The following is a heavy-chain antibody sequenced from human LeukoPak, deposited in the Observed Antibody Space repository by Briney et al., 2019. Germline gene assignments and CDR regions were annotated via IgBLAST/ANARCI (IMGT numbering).Heavy chain of an antibody. V-gene: IGHV3-74*01. J-gene: IGHJ4*02. CDR2: INPDGSSI. CDR3: ARSNQADDY. CDR1: AFTFSSYW. Sequence: PGGSLRLSCAASAFTFSSYWMHWGRQVPGKGLVWVARINPDGSSITYADSVKGRFTISRDNAKNTLYLQMDSLRAEDTGVYYCARSNQADDYWGQGTLVTVSS. D-gene: IGHD1-14*01.